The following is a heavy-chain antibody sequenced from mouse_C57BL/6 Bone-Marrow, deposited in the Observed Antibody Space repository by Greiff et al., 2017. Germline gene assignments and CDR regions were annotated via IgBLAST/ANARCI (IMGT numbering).Heavy chain of an antibody. J-gene: IGHJ2*01. V-gene: IGHV14-3*01. D-gene: IGHD2-5*01. CDR1: GSNIKNSY. Sequence: VQLKESVAELVRPGASVKLSCTASGSNIKNSYMHWVKQRPEQGLEWIGRIDPANGNTKYAPKFQGKATMTADTSSNTAYLQLSSLTSEDTAIYSCARMGYSKGGNYWGQGTTPTVSS. CDR3: ARMGYSKGGNY. CDR2: IDPANGNT.